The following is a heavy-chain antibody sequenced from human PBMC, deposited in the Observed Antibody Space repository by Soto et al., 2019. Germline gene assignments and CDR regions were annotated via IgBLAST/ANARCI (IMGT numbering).Heavy chain of an antibody. Sequence: GGSLRLSCAASGFSVSTNYMNWVRQAPGKGLEWVSSISSSSSYIYYADSVKGRFTISRDNAKNSLYLQMNSLRAEDTAVYYCARESGYYTYGMDVWGQGTTVTVSS. CDR2: ISSSSSYI. D-gene: IGHD3-3*01. J-gene: IGHJ6*02. CDR3: ARESGYYTYGMDV. CDR1: GFSVSTNY. V-gene: IGHV3-21*01.